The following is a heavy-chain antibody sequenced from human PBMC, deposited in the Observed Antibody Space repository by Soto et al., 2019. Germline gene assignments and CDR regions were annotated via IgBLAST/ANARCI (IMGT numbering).Heavy chain of an antibody. D-gene: IGHD2-15*01. CDR1: GYTFTSYG. CDR3: ARERWQYRRDAFDI. Sequence: ASVKVSCKASGYTFTSYGIGWVRQAPGQGLEWMGWISAYNGNTNYAQKLQGRVTMTTDISTSTAYMELRSLRSDDTAVYYCARERWQYRRDAFDIWGQGTMVTVSS. V-gene: IGHV1-18*04. CDR2: ISAYNGNT. J-gene: IGHJ3*02.